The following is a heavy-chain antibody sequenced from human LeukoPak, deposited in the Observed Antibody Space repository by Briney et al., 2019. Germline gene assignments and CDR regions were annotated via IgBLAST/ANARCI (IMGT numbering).Heavy chain of an antibody. Sequence: GGSLRLSCVASGFTFNSYNMNWVRQAPGKGLEWVSSISNSSSYIYYADSVKGRFTISRDNAKNSLYLQMNSLRAEDTAAYYCARRGQYCSSTSCYAPDFWGQGTLVTVSS. J-gene: IGHJ4*02. CDR3: ARRGQYCSSTSCYAPDF. D-gene: IGHD2-2*01. V-gene: IGHV3-21*01. CDR1: GFTFNSYN. CDR2: ISNSSSYI.